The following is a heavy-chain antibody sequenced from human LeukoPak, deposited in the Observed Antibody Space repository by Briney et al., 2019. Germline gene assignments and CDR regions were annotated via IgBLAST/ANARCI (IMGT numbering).Heavy chain of an antibody. V-gene: IGHV1-69*04. J-gene: IGHJ6*02. D-gene: IGHD3-10*01. Sequence: SVKVSCKTSGGTFSSYAISWVRQAPGQGLEWMGRIIPIFGIANYAQKFQGRVTITADKSTSTAYMELSSLRSEDTAVYYCARVNFLSVGESKNGMDVWGQGTTVTVSS. CDR1: GGTFSSYA. CDR3: ARVNFLSVGESKNGMDV. CDR2: IIPIFGIA.